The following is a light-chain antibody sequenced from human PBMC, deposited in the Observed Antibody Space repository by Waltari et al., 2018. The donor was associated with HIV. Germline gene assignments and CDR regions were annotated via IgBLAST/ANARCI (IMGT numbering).Light chain of an antibody. Sequence: QSVLTQPPSVSGAPGQRVTISCTGGSSNIGADYDVHWYQQIPGTAPKLLISGNKNRPAGVPDLFSASKSGTSASLAITGLQAEDEADEFCQSYDRSLSASVVFGGGTKLTVL. CDR1: SSNIGADYD. J-gene: IGLJ2*01. CDR3: QSYDRSLSASVV. V-gene: IGLV1-40*01. CDR2: GNK.